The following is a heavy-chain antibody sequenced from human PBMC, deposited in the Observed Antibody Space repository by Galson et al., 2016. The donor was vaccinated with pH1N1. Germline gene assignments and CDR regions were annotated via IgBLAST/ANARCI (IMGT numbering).Heavy chain of an antibody. CDR1: GGSISSGGYY. V-gene: IGHV4-61*08. CDR3: ARGQSGGGWYLTDAFDI. D-gene: IGHD2-15*01. J-gene: IGHJ3*02. Sequence: ETLSLTCTVSGGSISSGGYYWSWIRQHPGKGLEWIGYIYYSGSTNYNPSLKSRVTISVDTSKNQFSLKLSSVTAADTAVYYCARGQSGGGWYLTDAFDIRGQGTMVTVSS. CDR2: IYYSGST.